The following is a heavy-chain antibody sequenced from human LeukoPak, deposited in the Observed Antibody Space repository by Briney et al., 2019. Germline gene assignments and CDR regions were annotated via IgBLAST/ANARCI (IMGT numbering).Heavy chain of an antibody. J-gene: IGHJ4*02. CDR1: GFTFSDYH. V-gene: IGHV3-11*04. D-gene: IGHD6-6*01. CDR2: ISSSGSTI. Sequence: PGGSLRLSCAASGFTFSDYHMAWLRLAPGKGLEWVSYISSSGSTIYYADSVKGRFTISRDNAKNSLYLQMNTLRAEDTAVYYCAREESSSSGYYFDYWGQGTLVTVSS. CDR3: AREESSSSGYYFDY.